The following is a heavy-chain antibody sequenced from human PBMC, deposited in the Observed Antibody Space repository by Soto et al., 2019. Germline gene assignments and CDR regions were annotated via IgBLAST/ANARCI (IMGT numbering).Heavy chain of an antibody. Sequence: EVQLVESGGGLVKPGGSLRLSCAASGFNFSNGWMGWVRQAPGKGLEWVGRIKSKVHGETTDYAAHVKGRFTISRDDSKNTLYLQMHSLQTEDTAVYYCSTEEWEWGQGTLVTVSS. CDR1: GFNFSNGW. D-gene: IGHD1-26*01. CDR3: STEEWE. CDR2: IKSKVHGETT. V-gene: IGHV3-15*05. J-gene: IGHJ4*02.